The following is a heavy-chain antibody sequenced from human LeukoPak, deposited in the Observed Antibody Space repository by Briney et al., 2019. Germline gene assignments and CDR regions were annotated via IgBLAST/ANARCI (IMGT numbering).Heavy chain of an antibody. CDR3: ARDRMGLYGSGSYSPLDY. V-gene: IGHV3-48*03. J-gene: IGHJ4*02. D-gene: IGHD3-10*01. CDR1: GFTFSSYE. CDR2: ISSSGSTI. Sequence: GGSLRLSCAASGFTFSSYEMNWVRQAPGKGLEWVSYISSSGSTIYYADSVKGPFTISRDNAKNSLYLQMNSLRAEDTAVYYCARDRMGLYGSGSYSPLDYWGQGTLVTVSS.